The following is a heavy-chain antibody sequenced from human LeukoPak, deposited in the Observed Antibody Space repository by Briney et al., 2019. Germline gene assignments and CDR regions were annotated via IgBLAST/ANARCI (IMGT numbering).Heavy chain of an antibody. J-gene: IGHJ4*02. D-gene: IGHD3-10*01. CDR2: HYHSEST. Sequence: TLSLTCAVSGGSLSSGGYSWSWIRQPPGKGLEWIGYHYHSESTNYNPSLKSRVTISVDRSKNQFSLKLSSVTAADTAVYYCARVAPAIPYYYGSIDYWGQGTLVTVSS. CDR1: GGSLSSGGYS. V-gene: IGHV4-30-2*01. CDR3: ARVAPAIPYYYGSIDY.